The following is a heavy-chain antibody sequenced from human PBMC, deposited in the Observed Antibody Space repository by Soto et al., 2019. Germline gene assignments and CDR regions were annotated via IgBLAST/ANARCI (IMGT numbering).Heavy chain of an antibody. CDR3: ARAPTYYYDSSGYLDY. D-gene: IGHD3-22*01. Sequence: ASVKVSCKASGGTFSSYAISWVRQAPGQGLEWMGGIIPIFGTANYAQKFQGRVTITADESTSTAYMELSSLRSEDTAVYYCARAPTYYYDSSGYLDYWGQGTLVTVSS. V-gene: IGHV1-69*13. CDR2: IIPIFGTA. J-gene: IGHJ4*02. CDR1: GGTFSSYA.